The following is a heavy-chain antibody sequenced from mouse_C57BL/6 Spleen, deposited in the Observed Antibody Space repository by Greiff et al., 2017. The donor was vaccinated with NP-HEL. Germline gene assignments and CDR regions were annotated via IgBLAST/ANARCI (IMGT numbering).Heavy chain of an antibody. CDR3: ASRGYYDYDLYAMDY. D-gene: IGHD2-4*01. CDR1: GYTFTDYY. V-gene: IGHV1-26*01. Sequence: EVQLQQSGPELVKPGASVKISCKASGYTFTDYYMNWVKQSHGKSLEWIGDINPNNGGTSYNQKFKGKATLTVDKSSSTAYMELRSLTSEDSAVYYCASRGYYDYDLYAMDYWGQGTSVTVSS. J-gene: IGHJ4*01. CDR2: INPNNGGT.